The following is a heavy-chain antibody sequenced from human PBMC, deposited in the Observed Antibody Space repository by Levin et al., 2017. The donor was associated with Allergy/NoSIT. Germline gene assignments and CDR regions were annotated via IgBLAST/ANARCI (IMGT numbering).Heavy chain of an antibody. CDR1: GYTFTSYA. Sequence: ASVKVSCKASGYTFTSYAMNWVRQAPGQGLEWMGWINTNTGNPTYAQGFTGRFVFSLDTSVSTAYLQISSLKAEDTAVYYCASYDLDRTTDNFDYWGQGTLVTVSS. CDR2: INTNTGNP. CDR3: ASYDLDRTTDNFDY. D-gene: IGHD1-1*01. V-gene: IGHV7-4-1*02. J-gene: IGHJ4*02.